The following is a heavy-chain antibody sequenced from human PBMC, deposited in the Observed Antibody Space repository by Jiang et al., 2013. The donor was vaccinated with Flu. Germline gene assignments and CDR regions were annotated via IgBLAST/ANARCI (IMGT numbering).Heavy chain of an antibody. Sequence: PGLVKPSETLSLTCTVSGGSINYSFWNWIRQPPGKGLEWIGFVYSTGTTSYNPSLKSRLTMSIDTSNSQFSLTLNSVTAADTAVYYCSRGDRLSPDPDYYFDYWGQGTLVTVSS. V-gene: IGHV4-4*09. J-gene: IGHJ4*02. CDR3: SRGDRLSPDPDYYFDY. D-gene: IGHD3-16*02. CDR2: VYSTGTT. CDR1: GGSINYSF.